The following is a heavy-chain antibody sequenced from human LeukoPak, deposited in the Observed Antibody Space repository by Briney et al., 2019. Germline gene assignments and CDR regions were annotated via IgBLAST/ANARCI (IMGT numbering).Heavy chain of an antibody. CDR3: ATKSFYDSSGYDC. D-gene: IGHD3-22*01. CDR2: IHPNYGDT. V-gene: IGHV1-2*02. J-gene: IGHJ4*02. CDR1: EYTFTAYY. Sequence: ASVKVSCKASEYTFTAYYIHWVRQAPGQGLQWMGWIHPNYGDTNYAQRFQGRITMTMDTSINTAYMELSRLRSDDTAVYYCATKSFYDSSGYDCWGQGTLVTVSS.